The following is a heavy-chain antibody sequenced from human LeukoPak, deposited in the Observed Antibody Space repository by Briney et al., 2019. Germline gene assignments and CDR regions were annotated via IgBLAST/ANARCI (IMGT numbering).Heavy chain of an antibody. CDR3: ARDRGLWFGELDY. J-gene: IGHJ4*02. D-gene: IGHD3-10*01. CDR1: GFTFSSYG. V-gene: IGHV3-33*01. Sequence: GRSLRLFCAASGFTFSSYGMHWVRQAPGKGLEWVAVIWYDGSNKYYADSVKGRFTISRDNSKNTLYLQMNSLRAEDTAVYYCARDRGLWFGELDYWGQGTLVTVSS. CDR2: IWYDGSNK.